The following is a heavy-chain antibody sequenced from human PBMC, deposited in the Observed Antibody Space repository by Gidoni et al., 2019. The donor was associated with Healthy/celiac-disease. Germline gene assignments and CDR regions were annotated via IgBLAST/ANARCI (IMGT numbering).Heavy chain of an antibody. CDR3: AREGDSSSFDY. D-gene: IGHD6-13*01. J-gene: IGHJ4*02. CDR2: ISSNGGST. Sequence: EVQLVESGEGLVQPGGSLRPPCAASGFTFSSYAMHWVRQAPGKGLEYVSAISSNGGSTYYADSVKGRFTISRDNSKNTLYLQMGSLRAEDMAVYYCAREGDSSSFDYWGQGTLVTVSS. CDR1: GFTFSSYA. V-gene: IGHV3-64*02.